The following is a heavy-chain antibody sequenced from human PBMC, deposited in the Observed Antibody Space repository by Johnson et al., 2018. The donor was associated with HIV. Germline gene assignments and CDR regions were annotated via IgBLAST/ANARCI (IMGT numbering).Heavy chain of an antibody. V-gene: IGHV3-66*02. CDR1: GFTVSSNY. Sequence: VQLVESGGGLVQPGGSLRLSCAASGFTVSSNYMSWVRQAPGKGLEWVSVIYSGGSTYYADSVKGRFTISRDNSKNTLYLQMNSLGAEDTAVYYCARELCYSSRAFGAFDIWGQGTMVTVSS. CDR2: IYSGGST. CDR3: ARELCYSSRAFGAFDI. D-gene: IGHD6-13*01. J-gene: IGHJ3*02.